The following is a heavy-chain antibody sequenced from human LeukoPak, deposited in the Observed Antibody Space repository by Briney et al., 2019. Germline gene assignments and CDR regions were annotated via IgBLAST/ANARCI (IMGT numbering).Heavy chain of an antibody. CDR1: GFTVSSNY. D-gene: IGHD3-3*01. Sequence: GGSLRLSCAASGFTVSSNYMSWVRQAPGKGLEWVSVIYSGGSTYYADSVKGRFTISRDNSKNPLYLQMNSLRAEDTAVYYCASRSPSRTYDFWSGYYLHDAFDIWGQGTMVTVSS. CDR3: ASRSPSRTYDFWSGYYLHDAFDI. J-gene: IGHJ3*02. CDR2: IYSGGST. V-gene: IGHV3-66*02.